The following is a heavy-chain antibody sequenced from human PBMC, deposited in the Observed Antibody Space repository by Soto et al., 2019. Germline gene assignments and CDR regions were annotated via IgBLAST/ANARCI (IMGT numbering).Heavy chain of an antibody. CDR1: GGSISSYY. CDR2: INHSGST. J-gene: IGHJ6*02. CDR3: ASRRGLCSSTSCYRYYYGMDV. V-gene: IGHV4-34*01. D-gene: IGHD2-2*02. Sequence: SETLSLTCTVSGGSISSYYWSWIRQPPGKGLEWIGEINHSGSTNYNPSLKSRVTISVDTSKNQFSLKLSSVTAADTAVYYCASRRGLCSSTSCYRYYYGMDVWGQGTTVTVSS.